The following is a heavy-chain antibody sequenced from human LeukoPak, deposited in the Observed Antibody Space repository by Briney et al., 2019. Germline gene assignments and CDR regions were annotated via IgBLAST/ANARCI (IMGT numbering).Heavy chain of an antibody. D-gene: IGHD3-3*01. V-gene: IGHV4-39*01. CDR3: ARLPRITIFGVVIPDLNDY. Sequence: SETLSLTCTVSGGSISSGDYYWSWIRQPPGKGLEWIGSIYYSGSTYYNPSLKSRVTISVDTSKNQFSLKLSSVTAADTAVYYCARLPRITIFGVVIPDLNDYWGQGTLVTVSS. CDR2: IYYSGST. CDR1: GGSISSGDYY. J-gene: IGHJ4*02.